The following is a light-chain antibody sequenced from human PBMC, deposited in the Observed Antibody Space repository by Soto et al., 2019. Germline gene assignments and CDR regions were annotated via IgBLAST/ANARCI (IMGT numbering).Light chain of an antibody. CDR1: SGDVGGYNF. CDR2: DVN. V-gene: IGLV2-14*03. J-gene: IGLJ2*01. Sequence: QSALTQPASVSGSPGQSITISCTGTSGDVGGYNFVSWYQQHPGKVPKLIIYDVNNWPSGVSDRFSGSKSGNMASLTISGLQADDEAAYYCCSYISGRPLVVLGGGTKLTVL. CDR3: CSYISGRPLVV.